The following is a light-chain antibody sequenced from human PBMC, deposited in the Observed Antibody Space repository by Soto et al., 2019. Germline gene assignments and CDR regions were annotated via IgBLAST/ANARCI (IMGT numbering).Light chain of an antibody. CDR3: QQYKNWPRIT. CDR2: GAS. Sequence: ILMTQSPGTLSLSPGERATLSCRVSQSISRNLAWYQRKLGQAPRLLIYGASTRATGIPARFSGSGSGTEFILTISSLQSEDFAVYYCQQYKNWPRITFGQVTRLQIK. J-gene: IGKJ5*01. V-gene: IGKV3-15*01. CDR1: QSISRN.